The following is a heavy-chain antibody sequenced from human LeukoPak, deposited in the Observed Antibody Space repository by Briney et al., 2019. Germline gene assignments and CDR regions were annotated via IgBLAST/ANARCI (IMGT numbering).Heavy chain of an antibody. CDR3: ARVGETGTVTMELDL. CDR1: GFPFADYS. Sequence: GGSLRLSCAASGFPFADYSLHWVRRAPGKGLEWVALMSFDGNFENFADSVKGRFTISRDTARNTLYLHMGSLGVEDSAVYYCARVGETGTVTMELDLWGQAALVTVSS. J-gene: IGHJ1*01. V-gene: IGHV3-30*04. D-gene: IGHD5-24*01. CDR2: MSFDGNFE.